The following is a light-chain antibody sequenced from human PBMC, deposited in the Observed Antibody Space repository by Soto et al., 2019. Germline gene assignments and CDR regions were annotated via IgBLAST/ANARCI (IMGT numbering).Light chain of an antibody. CDR1: SSDVGGYKY. CDR2: DVN. J-gene: IGLJ1*01. V-gene: IGLV2-11*01. Sequence: VLTQPRSVSGSPGQSVTISCTGTSSDVGGYKYVSWYQQHPGKAPKVIIFDVNKRPSGVPGRFSGSKSGNTSSLTISGLQTEDDADYYCCSYAGSFYIFGTGTKVTV. CDR3: CSYAGSFYI.